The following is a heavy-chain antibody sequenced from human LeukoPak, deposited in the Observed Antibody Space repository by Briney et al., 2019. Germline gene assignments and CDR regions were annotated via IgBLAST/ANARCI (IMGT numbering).Heavy chain of an antibody. CDR2: ISSTSSYI. J-gene: IGHJ4*02. V-gene: IGHV3-21*01. CDR1: GFTFSSYN. CDR3: ARDDFIAVAGHDY. D-gene: IGHD6-13*01. Sequence: GGSLRLSCAASGFTFSSYNMNWVRQAPGKGLEWVSSISSTSSYIYYADSVKGRFTISRDNAKNSLYLQMNSLRAGDTAVYYCARDDFIAVAGHDYWGQGTLVTVSS.